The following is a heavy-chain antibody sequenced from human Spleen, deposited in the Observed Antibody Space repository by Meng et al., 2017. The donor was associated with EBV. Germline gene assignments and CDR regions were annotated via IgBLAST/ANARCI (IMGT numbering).Heavy chain of an antibody. Sequence: HVQLQQLGAVLFKPADTRALTCRVSGGSLSGDYWTGIRQSPWKGLYWIGEINQSGSTNYNPSLKSRVTVSVDTSKNQFSLRVTSVTAADSALYYCAREAGPFFGVIVYDSWGQGTLVTGSS. V-gene: IGHV4-34*01. CDR3: AREAGPFFGVIVYDS. CDR1: GGSLSGDY. D-gene: IGHD3-3*01. J-gene: IGHJ4*02. CDR2: INQSGST.